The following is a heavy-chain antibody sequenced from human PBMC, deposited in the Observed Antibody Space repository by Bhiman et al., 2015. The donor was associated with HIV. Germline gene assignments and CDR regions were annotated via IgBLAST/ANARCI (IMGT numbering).Heavy chain of an antibody. D-gene: IGHD4-17*01. CDR2: IWHDGTNK. CDR3: AKHRERLATPTYYYMDV. J-gene: IGHJ6*03. Sequence: QVQLVESGGGVVQPGRSLRLSCTASGFSFSSYGMHWVRQAPGKGLEWVAVIWHDGTNKDYPDSVKGRFTISRDNSKNTLYLQMNSLRAEDTAVYYCAKHRERLATPTYYYMDVWGKGTTVTVSS. V-gene: IGHV3-33*06. CDR1: GFSFSSYG.